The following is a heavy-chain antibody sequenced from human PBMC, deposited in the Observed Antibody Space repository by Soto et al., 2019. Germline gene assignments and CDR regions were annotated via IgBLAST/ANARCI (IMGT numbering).Heavy chain of an antibody. D-gene: IGHD2-8*01. CDR2: ISAYNGNT. CDR3: ARGGYCTNGVCYLGSYYYYGMDV. CDR1: GYTFTSYG. Sequence: GASVKVSCKASGYTFTSYGISWVRQAPGQGXEWMGWISAYNGNTNYAQKLQGRVTMTTDTSTSTAYMELRSLRSDDTAVYYCARGGYCTNGVCYLGSYYYYGMDVWGQGTTVTVSS. V-gene: IGHV1-18*04. J-gene: IGHJ6*02.